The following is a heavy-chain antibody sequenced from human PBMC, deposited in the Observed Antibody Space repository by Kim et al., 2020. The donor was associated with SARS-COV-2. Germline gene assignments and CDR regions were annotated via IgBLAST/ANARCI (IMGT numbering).Heavy chain of an antibody. CDR3: ARGGYDYVWGSYRYSFLGY. D-gene: IGHD3-16*02. J-gene: IGHJ4*02. V-gene: IGHV4-34*01. CDR1: GGSFSGYY. Sequence: SETLSLTCAVYGGSFSGYYWSWIRQPPGKGLEWIGEINHSGSTNYNPSLKSRVTISVDTSKNQFSLKLSSVTAADTAVYYCARGGYDYVWGSYRYSFLGYWGQGPLVTVSS. CDR2: INHSGST.